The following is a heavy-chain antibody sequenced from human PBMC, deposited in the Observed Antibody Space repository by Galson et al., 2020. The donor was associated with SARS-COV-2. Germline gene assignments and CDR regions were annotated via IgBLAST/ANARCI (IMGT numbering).Heavy chain of an antibody. CDR1: GYTFTHYY. CDR2: INPNNGGS. J-gene: IGHJ4*02. V-gene: IGHV1-2*02. Sequence: GESLKISCKASGYTFTHYYVQWVRQAPGQGLEWMAWINPNNGGSNYAQKFQGRVTVTRDTSINTVYMDLSSLISGDTAVYFCARGRIEDRGFFFDYWGQGTLVTVSS. CDR3: ARGRIEDRGFFFDY. D-gene: IGHD2-15*01.